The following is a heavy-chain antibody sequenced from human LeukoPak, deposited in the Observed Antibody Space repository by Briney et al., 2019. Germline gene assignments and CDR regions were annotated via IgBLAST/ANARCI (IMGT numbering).Heavy chain of an antibody. J-gene: IGHJ4*02. CDR3: ARASSGWYGPFDY. D-gene: IGHD6-19*01. CDR1: GGSVSSGSYY. Sequence: SETLSLTCTVSGGSVSSGSYYWSWIRQPPGKGLEWIGYIYYSGSTNYNPSLKSRVTISVDTSKNQFSLKLSSVTAADTAVYYCARASSGWYGPFDYWGQGTLVTVSS. CDR2: IYYSGST. V-gene: IGHV4-61*01.